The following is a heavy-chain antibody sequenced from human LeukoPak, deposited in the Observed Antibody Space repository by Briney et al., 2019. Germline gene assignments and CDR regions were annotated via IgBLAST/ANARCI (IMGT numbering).Heavy chain of an antibody. CDR3: ARDRHTAMSDY. V-gene: IGHV1-18*01. CDR2: ISAYNGNT. Sequence: ASVTVSCKASGYTFTSYGISWVRQAPGQGLEWMGWISAYNGNTNYAQKLQGRVTMTTDTSTSTAYMEVRSLRSDDTAVYYCARDRHTAMSDYWGQGTLVTVSS. D-gene: IGHD5-18*01. J-gene: IGHJ4*02. CDR1: GYTFTSYG.